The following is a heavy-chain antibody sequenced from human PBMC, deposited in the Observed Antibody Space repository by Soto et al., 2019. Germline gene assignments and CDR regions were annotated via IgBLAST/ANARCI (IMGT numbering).Heavy chain of an antibody. J-gene: IGHJ4*02. CDR2: IYDSGSS. D-gene: IGHD5-12*01. Sequence: SETLSLTCTVSGASISSGDYFWSWIRQSPGKGLEWIGYIYDSGSSYYNPSLKSRVTMSVDTSKNQFSLRLRSVTAADTAVYYCAREKGYISGPKNFDYWGQGTLVTVSS. CDR1: GASISSGDYF. V-gene: IGHV4-30-4*01. CDR3: AREKGYISGPKNFDY.